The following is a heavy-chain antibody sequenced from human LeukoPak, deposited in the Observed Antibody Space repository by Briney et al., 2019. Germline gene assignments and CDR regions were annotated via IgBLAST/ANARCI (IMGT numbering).Heavy chain of an antibody. J-gene: IGHJ6*02. CDR2: IYYSGST. V-gene: IGHV4-61*01. CDR1: GGSVSSGSYY. Sequence: SETLSLTCTVSGGSVSSGSYYWSWIRQPPGKGLEWIGFIYYSGSTNYNPSLKSRVTISVDTSKNQFSLKLTSVTAADTAVYYYARDHSNYEYYYYGIDVWGQGTTVTVSS. D-gene: IGHD4-11*01. CDR3: ARDHSNYEYYYYGIDV.